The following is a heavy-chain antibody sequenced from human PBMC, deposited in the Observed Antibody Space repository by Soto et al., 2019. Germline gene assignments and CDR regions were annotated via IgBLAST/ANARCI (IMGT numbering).Heavy chain of an antibody. CDR2: INSDGSST. Sequence: GGSLRLSCAASGFTFSSYWMRWVRQAPGKGLVWVSRINSDGSSTSYADPVKGRFTISRDNAKNTLYLQMNSLRAEDTAVYYCARFEVPAAMGDYYYGMDVWGQGTTVTVSS. CDR3: ARFEVPAAMGDYYYGMDV. J-gene: IGHJ6*02. V-gene: IGHV3-74*01. D-gene: IGHD2-2*01. CDR1: GFTFSSYW.